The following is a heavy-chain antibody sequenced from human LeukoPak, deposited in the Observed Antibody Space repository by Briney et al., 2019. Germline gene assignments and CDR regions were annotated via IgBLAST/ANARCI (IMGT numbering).Heavy chain of an antibody. V-gene: IGHV3-48*04. CDR1: GFTFDDYG. J-gene: IGHJ4*02. Sequence: GGSLRLSCAASGFTFDDYGMNWVRQAPGKGLEWVSYISSSGSTIYYAGSVKGRFTISRDNAKNSLYLQMNSLRAEDTAVYYCARQTQSSGLEYWGQGTLVTVSS. D-gene: IGHD6-19*01. CDR2: ISSSGSTI. CDR3: ARQTQSSGLEY.